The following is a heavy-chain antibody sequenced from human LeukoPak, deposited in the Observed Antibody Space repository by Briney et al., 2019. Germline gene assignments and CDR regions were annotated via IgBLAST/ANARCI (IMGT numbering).Heavy chain of an antibody. CDR1: GYSFTSYW. D-gene: IGHD3-10*01. Sequence: GESLKISCKGSGYSFTSYWIGWVRQMPGKGLEWMGIIYPGDSDTRYSPSFQGQVTISADKSISTAYLQWSSLKASDTAMYYCMRHGDFFGSGSFLDCFDPWGRGTLVTVSS. J-gene: IGHJ5*02. CDR2: IYPGDSDT. V-gene: IGHV5-51*01. CDR3: MRHGDFFGSGSFLDCFDP.